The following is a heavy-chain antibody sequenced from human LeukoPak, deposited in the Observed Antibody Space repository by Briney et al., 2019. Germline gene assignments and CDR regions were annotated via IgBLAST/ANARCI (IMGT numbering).Heavy chain of an antibody. D-gene: IGHD1-14*01. CDR1: GGSFSGYY. J-gene: IGHJ6*04. CDR2: INHSGST. V-gene: IGHV4-34*01. CDR3: ARDSNLGV. Sequence: SETLSLTCAVYGGSFSGYYWSWIRQPPGKGLEWIGEINHSGSTNYNPSLKSRVTISLDTSKNQFSLNLSSVTAADTAVYYCARDSNLGVWGKGTTVTVSS.